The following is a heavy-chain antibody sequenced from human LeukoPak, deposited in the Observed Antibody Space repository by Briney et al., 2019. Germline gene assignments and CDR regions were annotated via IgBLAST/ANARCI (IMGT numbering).Heavy chain of an antibody. D-gene: IGHD3-10*01. CDR1: GFTFSSYG. CDR3: ARSGNLNYFYF. V-gene: IGHV3-33*08. J-gene: IGHJ4*02. Sequence: GGSLRLSCAASGFTFSSYGMHWVRQAPGKGLEWVAGIRYDASNKYYAYSVKGRFTISRDNSKKTMYLQMNRLKAEDRALYYCARSGNLNYFYFWGGGNLVTVSS. CDR2: IRYDASNK.